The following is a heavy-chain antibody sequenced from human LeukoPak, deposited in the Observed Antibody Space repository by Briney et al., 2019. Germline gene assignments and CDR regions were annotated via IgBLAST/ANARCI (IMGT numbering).Heavy chain of an antibody. D-gene: IGHD6-13*01. V-gene: IGHV3-23*01. Sequence: GGSLRLSCAASGFTFSSYAMSWVRQAPGKGLEWVSAISGSGDSTYYADSVKGRFTISRDNSENTLYLQMNSLRAEDTAVYYCAKEGDSSSWYDLYDYWGQGTLVTVSS. CDR1: GFTFSSYA. CDR2: ISGSGDST. J-gene: IGHJ4*02. CDR3: AKEGDSSSWYDLYDY.